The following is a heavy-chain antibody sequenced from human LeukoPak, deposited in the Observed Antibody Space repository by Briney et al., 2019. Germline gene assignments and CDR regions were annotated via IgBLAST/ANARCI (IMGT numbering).Heavy chain of an antibody. CDR1: GFSFSSYW. J-gene: IGHJ4*02. V-gene: IGHV3-7*01. Sequence: GGSLRLSCAASGFSFSSYWMSWVRQAPGKGLEWVANIKEDGSQKYYVDSVKGRFTTSRDNAKNSLYLQMNSLRAEDTAVYYCARDWSDLYGSGRPIDYWGQGTLVTVSS. CDR2: IKEDGSQK. D-gene: IGHD3-10*01. CDR3: ARDWSDLYGSGRPIDY.